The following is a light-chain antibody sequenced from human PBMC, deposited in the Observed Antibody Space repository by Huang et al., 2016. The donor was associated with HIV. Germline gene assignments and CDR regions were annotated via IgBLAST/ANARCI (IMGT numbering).Light chain of an antibody. Sequence: DIQMTQSPSSLFASVGDRVTITCRASQGIGNSLAWYQHKPEKAPGLRLYAISRLESGVPSRFSSSGSGTHYTLTIRTLQPEDIASYYCQQYHGIPWTFGQGTKVEIK. CDR3: QQYHGIPWT. V-gene: IGKV1-NL1*01. J-gene: IGKJ1*01. CDR2: AIS. CDR1: QGIGNS.